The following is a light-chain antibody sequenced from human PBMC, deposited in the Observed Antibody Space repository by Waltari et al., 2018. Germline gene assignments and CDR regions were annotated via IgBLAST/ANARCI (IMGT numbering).Light chain of an antibody. CDR3: QQRSNWPPWT. J-gene: IGKJ1*01. CDR1: QSVNKY. Sequence: EIVLTQSPATLSLSPGERATLSCRASQSVNKYLAWYQQGPGQAPRLLIYDASNRATGIPARFSGSGSGTDFTLTISSLEPEDFAVYFCQQRSNWPPWTFGQGTKVEFK. V-gene: IGKV3-11*01. CDR2: DAS.